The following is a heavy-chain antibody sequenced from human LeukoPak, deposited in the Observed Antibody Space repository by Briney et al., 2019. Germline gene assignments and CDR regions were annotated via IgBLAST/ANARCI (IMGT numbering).Heavy chain of an antibody. CDR2: ISTYNGNA. CDR1: GYTFTYFG. V-gene: IGHV1-18*01. D-gene: IGHD5-12*01. Sequence: ASVKVSCKTSGYTFTYFGITWVRQAPGQGLEWMGWISTYNGNAKYAQNLQGRVTMTTDTSTTTVYMELRSLRSDDTAVYYCAREGIVATRKGNWFDPWGQGTLVTVSS. CDR3: AREGIVATRKGNWFDP. J-gene: IGHJ5*02.